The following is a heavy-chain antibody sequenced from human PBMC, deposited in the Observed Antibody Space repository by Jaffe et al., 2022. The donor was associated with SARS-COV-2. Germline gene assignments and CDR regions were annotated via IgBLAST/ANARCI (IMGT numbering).Heavy chain of an antibody. V-gene: IGHV3-23*01. J-gene: IGHJ4*02. Sequence: EVQLLESGGDLVQPGESLRLSCAASGFTFTSYVMMWVRQAPGKGLEWVSVISNGGETTYYADSVKGRFTVSRDNSKKTLYLQMNSLRAEDTALYYCARDPNWGSDYWGQGTLVTVSS. CDR1: GFTFTSYV. D-gene: IGHD7-27*01. CDR2: ISNGGETT. CDR3: ARDPNWGSDY.